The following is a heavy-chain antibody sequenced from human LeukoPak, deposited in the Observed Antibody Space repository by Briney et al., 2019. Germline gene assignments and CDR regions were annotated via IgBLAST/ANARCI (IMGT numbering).Heavy chain of an antibody. V-gene: IGHV3-7*01. Sequence: GGSLRLSCAATGFTFSSYWMSWVRQAPGKGLEWVANIKQDGSEKYYVDSVKGRFTISRDNAKNSLYLQMNSLRAEDTAVYYCAREGSNYYFDYWGQGTLVTVSS. CDR3: AREGSNYYFDY. CDR2: IKQDGSEK. CDR1: GFTFSSYW. J-gene: IGHJ4*02. D-gene: IGHD4-11*01.